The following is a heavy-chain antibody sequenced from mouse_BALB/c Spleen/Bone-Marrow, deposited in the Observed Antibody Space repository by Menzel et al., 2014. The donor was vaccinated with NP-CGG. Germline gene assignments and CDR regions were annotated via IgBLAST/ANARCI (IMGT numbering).Heavy chain of an antibody. CDR3: AVRGITTATGAMDY. V-gene: IGHV7-3*02. CDR2: IRNKANGYTT. D-gene: IGHD1-2*01. CDR1: GFTFTDYY. J-gene: IGHJ4*01. Sequence: EVKLVESGGGLVQPGGSPRLSCATSGFTFTDYYMSWVRQPPGKALEWLGFIRNKANGYTTEYSASVKGRFTISRDNSHSILYLQMNTLRAEDSATYYCAVRGITTATGAMDYWGQGTSVTVSS.